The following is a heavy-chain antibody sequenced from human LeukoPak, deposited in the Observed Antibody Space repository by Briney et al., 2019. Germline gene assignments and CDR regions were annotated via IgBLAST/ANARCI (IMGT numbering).Heavy chain of an antibody. V-gene: IGHV1-18*01. CDR2: ISDYNGNT. Sequence: GASVTVSCKASVYTFTSYGITWVRQAPGQGLEWMERISDYNGNTDYAQKVQGRVTMTTDTSTSTAYLELRSLRSDDTAVYYCARSTYGSGSYYLVYWGQGTLVTVSS. D-gene: IGHD3-10*01. CDR1: VYTFTSYG. J-gene: IGHJ4*02. CDR3: ARSTYGSGSYYLVY.